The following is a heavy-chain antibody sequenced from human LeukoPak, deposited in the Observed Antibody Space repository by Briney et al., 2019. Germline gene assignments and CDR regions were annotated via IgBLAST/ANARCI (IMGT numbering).Heavy chain of an antibody. Sequence: GGSLRLSCAASGFTFNNYSMNWVRQAPGKGLEWVSVIYSGGSTYYADSVKGRFTISRDNSKNTLYLQMNSLRAEDTAVYYCAREVGPYCSGGSCYPAVDYWGQGTLVTVSS. V-gene: IGHV3-66*02. CDR1: GFTFNNYS. J-gene: IGHJ4*02. CDR3: AREVGPYCSGGSCYPAVDY. CDR2: IYSGGST. D-gene: IGHD2-15*01.